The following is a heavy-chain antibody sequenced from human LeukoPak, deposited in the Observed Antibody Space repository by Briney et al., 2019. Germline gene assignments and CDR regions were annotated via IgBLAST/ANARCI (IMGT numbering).Heavy chain of an antibody. CDR2: IIPIFGTA. CDR1: GYTFTSYG. D-gene: IGHD3-22*01. V-gene: IGHV1-69*06. CDR3: ASYYYDSSGYYEERFDY. Sequence: SVKVSCKASGYTFTSYGISWVRQAPGQGLEWMGGIIPIFGTANYAQKFQGRVTITADKSTSTAYMELSSLRSEDTAVYYCASYYYDSSGYYEERFDYWGQGTLVTVSS. J-gene: IGHJ4*02.